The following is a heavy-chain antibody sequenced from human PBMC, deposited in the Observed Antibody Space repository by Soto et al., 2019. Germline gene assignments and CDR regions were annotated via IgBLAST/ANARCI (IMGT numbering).Heavy chain of an antibody. CDR3: ARGERSITMVRGVPPFHWFDP. V-gene: IGHV4-39*07. CDR2: IYYSGST. J-gene: IGHJ5*02. Sequence: LSCTVSGGSISSSSYYWGWIRQPPGKGLEWIGSIYYSGSTYYNPSLKSRVTISVDTSKNQFSLKLSSVAAADTAVYYCARGERSITMVRGVPPFHWFDPWGQGTLVTVSS. CDR1: GGSISSSSYY. D-gene: IGHD3-10*01.